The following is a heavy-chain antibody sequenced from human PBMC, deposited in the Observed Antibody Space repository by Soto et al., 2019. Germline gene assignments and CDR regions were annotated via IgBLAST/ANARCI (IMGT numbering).Heavy chain of an antibody. D-gene: IGHD3-22*01. Sequence: QVQLVQSGAEVKKPGSSVKVSCKASGGTFSSYAISWVRQAPGQGLEWMGGIIPIFGTANYAQKSQGRVTITADKSTSTAYMELSSLRSEDTAVYYCAREEGYYDSSGYYWSGDFDIWGQGTMVTVSS. V-gene: IGHV1-69*06. CDR2: IIPIFGTA. J-gene: IGHJ3*02. CDR1: GGTFSSYA. CDR3: AREEGYYDSSGYYWSGDFDI.